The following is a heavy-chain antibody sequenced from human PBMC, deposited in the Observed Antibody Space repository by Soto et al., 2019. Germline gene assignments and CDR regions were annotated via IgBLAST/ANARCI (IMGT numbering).Heavy chain of an antibody. V-gene: IGHV1-69*13. CDR1: GGTFSSYA. J-gene: IGHJ4*02. CDR3: ARNNYYDSSGYYYFDY. CDR2: IIPIFGTT. D-gene: IGHD3-22*01. Sequence: ASVKVSCKASGGTFSSYAISCVRQAPGQGLEWMGGIIPIFGTTKHAQKFQGRVTSTADESTSTVYMELSRLTSEDTALYYCARNNYYDSSGYYYFDYWGQGTPVTVSS.